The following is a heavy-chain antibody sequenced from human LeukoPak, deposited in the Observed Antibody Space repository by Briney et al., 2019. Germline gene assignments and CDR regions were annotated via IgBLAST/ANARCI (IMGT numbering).Heavy chain of an antibody. CDR2: IYYSGRT. Sequence: SETLSLTCTVSGGSISDTNYYWAWIRQSPGKGLEWIGSIYYSGRTNNNPSLKSRVTLSIDTSENQLFLRLTSVTAADTAIYYCARQNSVGVATVLPDYFDCWGQGTLVTVSS. CDR3: ARQNSVGVATVLPDYFDC. V-gene: IGHV4-39*07. CDR1: GGSISDTNYY. J-gene: IGHJ4*02. D-gene: IGHD5-12*01.